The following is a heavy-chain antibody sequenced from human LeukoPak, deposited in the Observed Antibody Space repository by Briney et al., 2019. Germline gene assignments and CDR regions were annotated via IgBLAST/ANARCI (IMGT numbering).Heavy chain of an antibody. CDR2: IYYSGST. CDR1: GGSISSSSYY. V-gene: IGHV4-39*07. D-gene: IGHD6-19*01. CDR3: ARERSSGWSDHDAFDI. J-gene: IGHJ3*02. Sequence: SSETLSLTCTVSGGSISSSSYYWGWIRQPPGKGLEWIGSIYYSGSTYYNPSLKSRVTISVDTSKNQFSLKLSSVTAADTAVYYCARERSSGWSDHDAFDIWGQGTMVTVSS.